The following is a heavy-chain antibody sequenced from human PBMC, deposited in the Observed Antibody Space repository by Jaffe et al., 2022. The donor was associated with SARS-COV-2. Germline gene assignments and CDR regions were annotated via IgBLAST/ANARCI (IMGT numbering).Heavy chain of an antibody. D-gene: IGHD3-10*01. J-gene: IGHJ5*02. V-gene: IGHV3-11*01. CDR2: ISGPGDLR. Sequence: QVQVVESGGGLVKPGGSLRLSCAASGFTFSALYMTWLRQAPGKGLEWVSKISGPGDLRYYADSVKGRFTISRDNARNLVYLQMNSLRVEDTAVYYCAVDPYHYASHPWGHGTLVTVLS. CDR1: GFTFSALY. CDR3: AVDPYHYASHP.